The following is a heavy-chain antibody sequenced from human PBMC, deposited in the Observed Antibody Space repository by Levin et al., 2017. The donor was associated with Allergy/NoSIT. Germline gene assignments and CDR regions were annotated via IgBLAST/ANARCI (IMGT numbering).Heavy chain of an antibody. CDR3: STGLYCTSTSCYAGYCSGGRCLGY. D-gene: IGHD2-2*01. J-gene: IGHJ4*02. CDR2: INPNSGGT. V-gene: IGHV1-2*02. Sequence: ASVKVSCKASGYTFTGYYMHWVRQAPGQGLEWMGWINPNSGGTNYAQKFQGRVTITRDTSINTAYMELSRLRSDDTAVYYCSTGLYCTSTSCYAGYCSGGRCLGYWGQGTLVTVSS. CDR1: GYTFTGYY.